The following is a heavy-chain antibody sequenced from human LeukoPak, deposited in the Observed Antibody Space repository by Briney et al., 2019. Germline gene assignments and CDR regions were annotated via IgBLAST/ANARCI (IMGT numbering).Heavy chain of an antibody. V-gene: IGHV4-61*02. CDR1: GGSISSGSYY. CDR3: ARGPTYCSSSSCLQGE. J-gene: IGHJ4*02. D-gene: IGHD2-15*01. Sequence: SETLSLTCTVSGGSISSGSYYWSWIRQPAGKGLEWIGRIYTSGSTNYNPSLTSRLTISVDTSKNQFSLKLSSVTAADTDVYDCARGPTYCSSSSCLQGEWGQGTLVTVSS. CDR2: IYTSGST.